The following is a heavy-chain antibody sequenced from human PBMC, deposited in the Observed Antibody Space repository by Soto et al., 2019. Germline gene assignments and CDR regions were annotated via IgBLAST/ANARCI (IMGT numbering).Heavy chain of an antibody. CDR2: ISGSGGST. D-gene: IGHD3-16*02. CDR3: AKGGVGSDYDYIWGSYRRYYFDY. J-gene: IGHJ4*02. V-gene: IGHV3-23*01. Sequence: PGGSLRLSCAASGFTFSSYAMSWVRQAPGKGLEWVSAISGSGGSTYYADSVKGRFTISRDNSKNTLYLQMNSLRAEDTAVYYCAKGGVGSDYDYIWGSYRRYYFDYWGQGTLVTVSS. CDR1: GFTFSSYA.